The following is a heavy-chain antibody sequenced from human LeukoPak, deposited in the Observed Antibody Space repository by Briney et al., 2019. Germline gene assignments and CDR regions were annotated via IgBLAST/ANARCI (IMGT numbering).Heavy chain of an antibody. CDR1: GGSFSGYY. D-gene: IGHD2-2*01. CDR2: INHSGST. J-gene: IGHJ4*02. CDR3: ARGRNIVVVPAAPKRYFDC. V-gene: IGHV4-34*01. Sequence: SETLSLTCAVYGGSFSGYYWSWIRQPPGKGLEWIGEINHSGSTNYNPSLKSRVTISVDTSKNQFSLKLSSVTAADTAVYYCARGRNIVVVPAAPKRYFDCWGQGTLVTVSS.